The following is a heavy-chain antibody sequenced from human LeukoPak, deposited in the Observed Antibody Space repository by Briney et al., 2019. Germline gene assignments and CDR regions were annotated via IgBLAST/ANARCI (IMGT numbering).Heavy chain of an antibody. J-gene: IGHJ4*02. CDR1: GFTFSSYA. CDR3: AKEGCTSATCYANC. Sequence: GGSLRLSCAASGFTFSSYAMSWVRHAPGKGLEWVSAISGSGGSTYYADSVKGRFTVSRDDSKDTLYLQMNSLRAEDTAVYYCAKEGCTSATCYANCWGQGTLVTVSS. CDR2: ISGSGGST. V-gene: IGHV3-23*01. D-gene: IGHD2-2*01.